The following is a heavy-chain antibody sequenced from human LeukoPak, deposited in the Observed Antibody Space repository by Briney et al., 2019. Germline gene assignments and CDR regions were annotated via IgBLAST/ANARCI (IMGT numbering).Heavy chain of an antibody. J-gene: IGHJ3*02. V-gene: IGHV1-24*01. CDR2: FDPEDGET. D-gene: IGHD3-22*01. CDR1: GYTLTELS. CDR3: ARLPYYYDSSGYYTGAFDI. Sequence: GSSVKVSCKVSGYTLTELSMHWVRQAPGKGLEWMGGFDPEDGETIYAQKFQGRVTMTRNTSISTAYMELSSLRSEDTAVYYCARLPYYYDSSGYYTGAFDIWGQGTMVTVSS.